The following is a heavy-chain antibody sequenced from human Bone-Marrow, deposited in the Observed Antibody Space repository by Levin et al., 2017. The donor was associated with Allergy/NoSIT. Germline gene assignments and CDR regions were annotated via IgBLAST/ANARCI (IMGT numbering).Heavy chain of an antibody. CDR2: FDPEEGQT. D-gene: IGHD6-13*01. J-gene: IGHJ4*02. CDR3: ASEGGGQPLPQRYFDH. V-gene: IGHV1-24*01. Sequence: ASVKVSCKVSGHTLTELSIHWVRQAPGKGPEWVGGFDPEEGQTIYARKFQGRVILTEDTSTDTAFMEMGSLRSDDTAVYYCASEGGGQPLPQRYFDHWGQGTRVTV. CDR1: GHTLTELS.